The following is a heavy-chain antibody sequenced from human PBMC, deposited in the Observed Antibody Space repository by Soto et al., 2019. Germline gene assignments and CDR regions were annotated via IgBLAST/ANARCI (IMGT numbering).Heavy chain of an antibody. CDR3: ARCESDSSSWFHMNYYYYGMDV. D-gene: IGHD6-13*01. J-gene: IGHJ6*02. Sequence: SVKVSCKASGGTFSSYAISWVRQAPGQGLEWMGGIIPIFGTANYAQKFQGRVTITADESTSTAYMELSSLRSEDTAVYYCARCESDSSSWFHMNYYYYGMDVWGQRTTVTVSS. V-gene: IGHV1-69*13. CDR1: GGTFSSYA. CDR2: IIPIFGTA.